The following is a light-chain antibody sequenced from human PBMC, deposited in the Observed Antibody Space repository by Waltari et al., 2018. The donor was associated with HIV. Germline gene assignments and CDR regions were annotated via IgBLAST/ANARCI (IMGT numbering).Light chain of an antibody. Sequence: DLVMTQSPDSLPVSLGQRTTIHCTSSRSILSSSDNRNYLAWYQQKPRQPPRLLISWASTRESGVPDRFSGSGSGTDFALTISRLQAEDVAVYHCQQYLRSPPTFGGGTKVEIK. CDR1: RSILSSSDNRNY. J-gene: IGKJ4*01. V-gene: IGKV4-1*01. CDR3: QQYLRSPPT. CDR2: WAS.